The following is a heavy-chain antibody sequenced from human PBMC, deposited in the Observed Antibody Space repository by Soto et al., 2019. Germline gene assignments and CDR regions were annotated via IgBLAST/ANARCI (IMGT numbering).Heavy chain of an antibody. J-gene: IGHJ3*02. CDR2: IIPIFTTT. V-gene: IGHV1-69*12. CDR1: GGTFSNHA. CDR3: AREVAADGTFREDVFDI. D-gene: IGHD6-13*01. Sequence: QVHLVQSGAEVKKPGSSVKVSCKASGGTFSNHAINWVRQAPGQGLEWMGRIIPIFTTTNYAQKFQGRVTITADESTITAYMELSSLKHEDTAVYYCAREVAADGTFREDVFDIWGQGTLVTVSS.